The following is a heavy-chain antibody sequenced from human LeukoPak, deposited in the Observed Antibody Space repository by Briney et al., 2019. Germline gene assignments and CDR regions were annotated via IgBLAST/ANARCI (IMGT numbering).Heavy chain of an antibody. J-gene: IGHJ4*02. CDR1: GFTLNAYA. CDR2: IYDDNT. CDR3: AARKVRGVWFYLDY. Sequence: GGSLRLSCAASGFTLNAYAMAWVRQAPGKGLEWVSTIYDDNTYYADSVKGRFAISTDNSKNTLYLQMNSLRVEDTAVYFCAARKVRGVWFYLDYWGQGTLVTVSS. D-gene: IGHD3-10*01. V-gene: IGHV3-23*01.